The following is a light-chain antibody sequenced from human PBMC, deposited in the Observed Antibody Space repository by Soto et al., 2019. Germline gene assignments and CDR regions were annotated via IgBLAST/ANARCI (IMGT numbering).Light chain of an antibody. V-gene: IGKV1-12*01. CDR2: IAS. Sequence: DGQMTQSPSSVSASVGDRVTITCRASQDINSWLTWYQQKPGKAPKVLIYIASRLQPGVPSRFSGRGSGTDFSLTISNLQPEDFAAYFCQQSKSFPLTFGGGTKVEIK. J-gene: IGKJ4*01. CDR1: QDINSW. CDR3: QQSKSFPLT.